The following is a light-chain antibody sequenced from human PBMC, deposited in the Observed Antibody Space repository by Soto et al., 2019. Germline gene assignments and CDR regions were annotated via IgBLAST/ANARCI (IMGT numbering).Light chain of an antibody. J-gene: IGKJ1*01. CDR1: QTISSW. CDR3: QHYNSYSEA. V-gene: IGKV1-5*03. Sequence: DIQMTQSPSTLSGSVGDRVTITCRASQTISSWLAWYQQKPGKAPKLLIYKASTLKSGAPSRFSGGGSGTEFTLTISSLQPDDFAPYYCQHYNSYSEAFGQGTKVELK. CDR2: KAS.